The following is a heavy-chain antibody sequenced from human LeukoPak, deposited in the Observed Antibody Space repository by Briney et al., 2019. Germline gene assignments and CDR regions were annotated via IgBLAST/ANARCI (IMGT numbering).Heavy chain of an antibody. V-gene: IGHV4-39*01. D-gene: IGHD2-15*01. Sequence: PSETLSLTCTVSGGSISSSSYYWGWIRQPQGKGLEWIGSIYYSGSTYYNPSLKSRVTISVDTSKNQFSLKLSSVTAADTAVYYCARPRGYCSGGSLCNWFDPWGQGTLVTVSS. CDR2: IYYSGST. CDR1: GGSISSSSYY. J-gene: IGHJ5*02. CDR3: ARPRGYCSGGSLCNWFDP.